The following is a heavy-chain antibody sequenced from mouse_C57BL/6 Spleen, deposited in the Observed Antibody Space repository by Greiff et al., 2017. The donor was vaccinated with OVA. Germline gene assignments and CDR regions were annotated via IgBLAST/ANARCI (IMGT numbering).Heavy chain of an antibody. Sequence: VKLQESGAELVRPGASVTLSCKASGYTFTDYEMHWVKQTPVHGLEWIGAIDPETGGTAYNQKFKGKAILTADKSSSTAYMELRSLTSEDSAVYYCTSGKYYYGSSYWYFDVWGTGTTVTVSS. J-gene: IGHJ1*03. CDR2: IDPETGGT. CDR1: GYTFTDYE. V-gene: IGHV1-15*01. D-gene: IGHD1-1*01. CDR3: TSGKYYYGSSYWYFDV.